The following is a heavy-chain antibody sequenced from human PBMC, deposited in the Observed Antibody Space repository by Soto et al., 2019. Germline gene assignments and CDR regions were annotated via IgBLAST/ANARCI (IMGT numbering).Heavy chain of an antibody. V-gene: IGHV3-33*01. CDR1: GFTFSSYG. J-gene: IGHJ5*02. CDR3: AREAQRAASRTHWFDP. Sequence: GGSLRLSCAASGFTFSSYGMHWVRQAPGKGLEWVAVIWYDGSNKYYADSVKGRFTISRDNLKSTVYLQMNSLRVEDTAVYYCAREAQRAASRTHWFDPWGQGTLVTVSS. CDR2: IWYDGSNK. D-gene: IGHD6-13*01.